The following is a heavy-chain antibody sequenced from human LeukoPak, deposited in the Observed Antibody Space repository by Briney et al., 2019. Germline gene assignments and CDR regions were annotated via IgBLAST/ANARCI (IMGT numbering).Heavy chain of an antibody. CDR1: GGSISSYY. CDR2: IYYSGST. J-gene: IGHJ3*02. D-gene: IGHD2-15*01. CDR3: ARWGGYCSGGSCYTDAFDI. V-gene: IGHV4-59*08. Sequence: KPSETLSLTCTVSGGSISSYYWSWIRQPPGKGLEWIGYIYYSGSTNYNPSLKSRVTISVDTSKNQFSLKLSSVTAADTAVYYCARWGGYCSGGSCYTDAFDIWGQGAMVTVSS.